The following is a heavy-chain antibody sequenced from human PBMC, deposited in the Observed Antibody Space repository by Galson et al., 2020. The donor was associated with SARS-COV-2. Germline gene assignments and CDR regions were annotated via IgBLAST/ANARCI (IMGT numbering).Heavy chain of an antibody. CDR2: IYFNGND. V-gene: IGHV4-39*07. CDR1: AGFISSTTYY. D-gene: IGHD5-12*01. CDR3: ARKVATYDY. J-gene: IGHJ4*02. Sequence: ASETLSLTCPVSAGFISSTTYYWGWIRQHPGQGLEWLGSIYFNGNDFYNPALKSRLAISINTSKHQFSLRLNPVTAADTAVYFCARKVATYDYWGPGILVTVSS.